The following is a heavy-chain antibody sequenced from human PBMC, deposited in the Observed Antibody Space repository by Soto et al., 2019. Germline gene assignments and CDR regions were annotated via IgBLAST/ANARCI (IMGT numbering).Heavy chain of an antibody. CDR3: AKDDPYYYDSSGYYGAFDH. J-gene: IGHJ4*02. D-gene: IGHD3-22*01. CDR1: GFTFSSHG. Sequence: HPGGSLRLSCAASGFTFSSHGIHWVRQAPGKGLEWVALISYDGSNKYYADSVKGRFTISRDNSKNTLYLQMNSLRAEDTAMYYCAKDDPYYYDSSGYYGAFDHWGQGTLVTVSS. CDR2: ISYDGSNK. V-gene: IGHV3-30*18.